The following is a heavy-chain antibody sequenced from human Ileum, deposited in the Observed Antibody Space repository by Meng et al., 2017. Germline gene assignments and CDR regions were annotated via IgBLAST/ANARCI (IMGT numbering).Heavy chain of an antibody. CDR1: GDNVPRSNTA. J-gene: IGHJ5*02. V-gene: IGHV6-1*01. Sequence: QVQLQPPGPGTGKPPQPPSHTLSTSGDNVPRSNTAWNWIRQSPSRGLEWLGRTYYTSKWNNDYAVSVRSRITINADTSKSQSSLHLNSVTPEDTAVYYCARGFWKSGFDSWGQGTLVTV. CDR2: TYYTSKWNN. D-gene: IGHD3-3*01. CDR3: ARGFWKSGFDS.